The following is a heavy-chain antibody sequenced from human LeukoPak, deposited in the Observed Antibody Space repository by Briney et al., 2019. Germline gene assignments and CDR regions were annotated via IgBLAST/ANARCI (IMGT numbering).Heavy chain of an antibody. J-gene: IGHJ4*02. CDR2: IYTSGST. V-gene: IGHV4-4*07. CDR3: AREGRAYCGGDCYDDFDY. D-gene: IGHD2-21*02. Sequence: PSETLSLTCTVSGGSISSYYWSWIRQPAGKGLEWIGRIYTSGSTNYNPSLESRVTMSVDTSKNQFSLKLSSVTAADTAVYYCAREGRAYCGGDCYDDFDYWGQGTLVTVSS. CDR1: GGSISSYY.